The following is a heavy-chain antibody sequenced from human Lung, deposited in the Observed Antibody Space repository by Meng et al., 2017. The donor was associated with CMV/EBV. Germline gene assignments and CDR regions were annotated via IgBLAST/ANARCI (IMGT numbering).Heavy chain of an antibody. V-gene: IGHV5-10-1*01. CDR3: ARDRMTRDWFDP. Sequence: GGSLRLXCKGSGYSFTSYRISWVRQIPGKGLEWMGRLYPSDSYTNYSPSFQGHVTISADKSISTVYPQWSSLKASDTARYYCARDRMTRDWFDPWGQG. CDR2: LYPSDSYT. CDR1: GYSFTSYR. D-gene: IGHD2-21*02. J-gene: IGHJ5*02.